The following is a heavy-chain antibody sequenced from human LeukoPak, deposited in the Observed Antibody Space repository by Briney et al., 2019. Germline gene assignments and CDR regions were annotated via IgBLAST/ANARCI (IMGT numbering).Heavy chain of an antibody. J-gene: IGHJ6*02. V-gene: IGHV3-30*18. CDR2: ISYDGSKN. CDR3: AKDRSPYGDYPHFAMDV. CDR1: GFTFRSYG. Sequence: GGSLRLSCAASGFTFRSYGMHWVRQAPGKGLEWVAVISYDGSKNYYADSVKGRLTISRENAKNTLYVQMNSLRVDDTAVYYCAKDRSPYGDYPHFAMDVWGQGTTVTVSS. D-gene: IGHD4-17*01.